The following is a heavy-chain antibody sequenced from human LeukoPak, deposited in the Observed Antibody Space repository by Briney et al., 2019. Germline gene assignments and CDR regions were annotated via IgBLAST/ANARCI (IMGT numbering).Heavy chain of an antibody. CDR1: GYTFTSYA. CDR2: INTNTGNP. D-gene: IGHD6-19*01. Sequence: ASVKVSCKASGYTFTSYAMNWVRQAPGQGLEWMGWINTNTGNPTYAQGFTGRFVFSLDTSVSTAYLQISSLKAEDTAVYYCARIAVAGQYRVIGAFDIWGQGTMVTVSS. J-gene: IGHJ3*02. CDR3: ARIAVAGQYRVIGAFDI. V-gene: IGHV7-4-1*02.